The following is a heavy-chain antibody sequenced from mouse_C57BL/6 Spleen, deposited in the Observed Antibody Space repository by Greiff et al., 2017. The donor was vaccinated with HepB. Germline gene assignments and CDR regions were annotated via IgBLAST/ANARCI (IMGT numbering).Heavy chain of an antibody. J-gene: IGHJ2*01. CDR3: ARQFPDATIVTTWYFDY. CDR2: ISSGGSYT. V-gene: IGHV5-6*01. D-gene: IGHD2-5*01. Sequence: DVQLVESGGDLVKPGGSLKLSCAASGFTFSSYGMSWVRQTPDKRLEWVATISSGGSYTYYPDSVKGRFTISRDNAKNTLYLQMSSLKSEDTAMYYCARQFPDATIVTTWYFDYWGQGTTLTVSS. CDR1: GFTFSSYG.